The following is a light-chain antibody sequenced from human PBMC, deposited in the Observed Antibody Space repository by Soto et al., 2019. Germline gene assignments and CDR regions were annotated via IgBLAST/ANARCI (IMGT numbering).Light chain of an antibody. CDR1: RSISVW. J-gene: IGKJ1*01. V-gene: IGKV1-5*03. CDR2: KAS. Sequence: GDRVTITCRASRSISVWLAWYQQKAGKAPNLLIYKASRLETGVPSRFSGSGSETEFTLTISGLQPGDSATYYSQQYHSYSPTFGQGTKVDIK. CDR3: QQYHSYSPT.